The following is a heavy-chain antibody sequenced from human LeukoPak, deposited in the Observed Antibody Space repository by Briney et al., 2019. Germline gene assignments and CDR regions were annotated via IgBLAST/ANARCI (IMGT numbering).Heavy chain of an antibody. CDR2: IGGSTDNT. J-gene: IGHJ4*02. CDR1: GFTFSSYA. V-gene: IGHV3-23*01. D-gene: IGHD5-12*01. Sequence: GGSLRLSCAASGFTFSSYAMSWVRQAPGKGLEWVSDIGGSTDNTYYAESVQGRFTIFKDKSDNTVYLQMNSLSADDTAVYYCAKGGYGYITDYWGRGTLVIVSS. CDR3: AKGGYGYITDY.